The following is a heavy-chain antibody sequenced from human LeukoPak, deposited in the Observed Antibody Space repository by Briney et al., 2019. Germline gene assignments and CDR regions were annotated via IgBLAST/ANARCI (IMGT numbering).Heavy chain of an antibody. CDR3: AKGRPREVDYGYFQH. D-gene: IGHD4-17*01. V-gene: IGHV3-23*01. J-gene: IGHJ1*01. CDR1: GFTFSSYA. Sequence: PGGSLRLSCAASGFTFSSYAMSWVRQAPGKGLEWLSAISGSGGSTYYADSVKGRFTISRDNSKNTLYLQMNSLRAEDTAVYYCAKGRPREVDYGYFQHWGQGTLVTVSS. CDR2: ISGSGGST.